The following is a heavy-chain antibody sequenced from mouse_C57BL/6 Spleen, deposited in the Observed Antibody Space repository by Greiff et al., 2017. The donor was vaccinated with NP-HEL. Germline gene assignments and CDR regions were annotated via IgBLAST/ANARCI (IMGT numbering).Heavy chain of an antibody. Sequence: EVQLQQSGPELVKPGASVKISCKASGYSFTGYCMNWVKQSPEKSLEWIGEINPSTGGTTYNQKFKAKATLTVDKSSSTAYMQLKSLTSEDSAVYYCARKEDYWGQGTSVTVSS. J-gene: IGHJ4*01. CDR1: GYSFTGYC. CDR2: INPSTGGT. CDR3: ARKEDY. V-gene: IGHV1-42*01.